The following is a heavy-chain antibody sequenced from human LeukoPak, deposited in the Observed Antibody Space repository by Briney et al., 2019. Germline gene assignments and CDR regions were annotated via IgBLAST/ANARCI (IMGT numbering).Heavy chain of an antibody. Sequence: SETLSLTCTVSGGSISSYYWSWIRQPAGKELEWIGRIYTSGRTNYNPSLKSRVTMSVDTSKSQFSLKLSSVTAADTAVYYCARGAGGVVVAATIYFDYWGQGTLVTVSS. D-gene: IGHD2-15*01. V-gene: IGHV4-4*07. J-gene: IGHJ4*02. CDR2: IYTSGRT. CDR3: ARGAGGVVVAATIYFDY. CDR1: GGSISSYY.